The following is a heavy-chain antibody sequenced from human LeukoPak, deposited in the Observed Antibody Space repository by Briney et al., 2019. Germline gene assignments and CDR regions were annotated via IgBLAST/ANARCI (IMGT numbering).Heavy chain of an antibody. CDR2: ISSGSGST. Sequence: GGSLRLSCAASGFTFSTYSMNWVRQAPGKGLEWVSYISSGSGSTYYADSVKGRFTISRDNAKNSLLLQMNSLRDEDTAVYYCARDPGYSSSWPYFDYWGLGVLVTVSS. J-gene: IGHJ4*02. V-gene: IGHV3-48*02. CDR1: GFTFSTYS. CDR3: ARDPGYSSSWPYFDY. D-gene: IGHD6-13*01.